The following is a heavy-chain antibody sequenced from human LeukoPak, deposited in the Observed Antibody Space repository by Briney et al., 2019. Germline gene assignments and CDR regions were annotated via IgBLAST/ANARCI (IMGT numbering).Heavy chain of an antibody. CDR2: ISGSGGST. CDR1: GFTFRSYG. V-gene: IGHV3-23*01. J-gene: IGHJ5*02. D-gene: IGHD2-15*01. Sequence: GTLRLSCAASGFTFRSYGMSWVRQAPGKGLEWVSAISGSGGSTYYADSVKGRFTISRDNSKNMLYLQMSSLRVEDTAIYYCAKYNRFCPGGSCFSFVSWGQGTLVTVSS. CDR3: AKYNRFCPGGSCFSFVS.